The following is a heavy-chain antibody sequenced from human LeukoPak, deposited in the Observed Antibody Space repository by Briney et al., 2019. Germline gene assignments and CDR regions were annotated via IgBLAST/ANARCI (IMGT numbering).Heavy chain of an antibody. Sequence: SETLSLTCTVSGGSISSSSYYWGWVRQPPGKGLEWIGSIYYSGSTYYNPSLKSRVTISVDTSKNQFSLKLSSVTAADTAVYYCARETTDYYYYGMDVWGQGTTVTVSS. J-gene: IGHJ6*02. CDR1: GGSISSSSYY. CDR2: IYYSGST. D-gene: IGHD4-11*01. V-gene: IGHV4-39*07. CDR3: ARETTDYYYYGMDV.